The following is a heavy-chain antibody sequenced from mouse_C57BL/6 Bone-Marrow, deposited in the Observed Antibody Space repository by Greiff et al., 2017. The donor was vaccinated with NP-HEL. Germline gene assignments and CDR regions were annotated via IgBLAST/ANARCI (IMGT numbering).Heavy chain of an antibody. CDR1: GFTFSDYG. V-gene: IGHV5-17*01. Sequence: VQLQQSGGGLVKPGGSLKLSCAASGFTFSDYGMHWVRQAPEKGLKWVAYISSGSSTIYYADTVKGRFTISRDNAKNTLFLQMTSLRSEDTAMYYCARDYGQPSYWYFDVWGTGTTVTVSS. CDR3: ARDYGQPSYWYFDV. J-gene: IGHJ1*03. D-gene: IGHD1-1*01. CDR2: ISSGSSTI.